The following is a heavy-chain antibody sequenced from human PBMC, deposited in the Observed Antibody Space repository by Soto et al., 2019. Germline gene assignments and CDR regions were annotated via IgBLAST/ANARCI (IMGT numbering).Heavy chain of an antibody. CDR3: AKGRQYTLYYFDY. Sequence: EVQLLESGGGLVQPGGSLRLSCAASGFTFSSYAMSWVRPAPGKGLEWVSAISGSGGSTYYADSVKGRFTISRDNSKNTLYLQMNSLRADDTAVYYCAKGRQYTLYYFDYWGQGTLVTVSS. CDR1: GFTFSSYA. J-gene: IGHJ4*02. CDR2: ISGSGGST. D-gene: IGHD1-1*01. V-gene: IGHV3-23*01.